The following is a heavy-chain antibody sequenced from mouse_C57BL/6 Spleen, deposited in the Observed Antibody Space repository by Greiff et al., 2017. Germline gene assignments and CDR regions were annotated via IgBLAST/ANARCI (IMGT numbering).Heavy chain of an antibody. J-gene: IGHJ2*01. D-gene: IGHD1-1*01. CDR1: GYTFTSYW. CDR2: IDPSDSET. V-gene: IGHV1-52*01. CDR3: ATPITTVEAPDY. Sequence: QVQLQQPGAELVRPGSSVKLSCKASGYTFTSYWMHWVKQRPIQGLEWIGNIDPSDSETHYNQKFKDKATLTVDKSSSTAYMQLSSLTSEDSAVYYCATPITTVEAPDYWGQGTTLTVSS.